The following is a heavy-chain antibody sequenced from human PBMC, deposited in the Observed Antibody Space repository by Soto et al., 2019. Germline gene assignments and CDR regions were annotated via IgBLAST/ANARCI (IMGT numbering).Heavy chain of an antibody. V-gene: IGHV3-53*01. CDR1: GFTVSSNY. J-gene: IGHJ6*02. Sequence: GGSLRLSCAASGFTVSSNYMSWVRQAPGKGLEWVSVIYSGGSTYYADSVKGRFTISSDNSKNTLYLQMNSLRAEDTAVYYCAREFWWEPLIFGRGMDVWGQGTTVTVSS. CDR3: AREFWWEPLIFGRGMDV. CDR2: IYSGGST. D-gene: IGHD1-26*01.